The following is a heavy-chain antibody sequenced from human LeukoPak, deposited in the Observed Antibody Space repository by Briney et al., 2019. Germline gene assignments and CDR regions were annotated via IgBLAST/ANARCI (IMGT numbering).Heavy chain of an antibody. CDR2: ISYDGSDK. CDR1: GFTFSNYG. CDR3: AKDPRRYSRTGGYFDY. Sequence: GGSLRLSCTASGFTFSNYGMHWVRQAPGRGLEWVAFISYDGSDKYYADSVKGRFTISRDNSKNTLYLQMNSLRAEDTAVYYCAKDPRRYSRTGGYFDYWGQGTLVTVSS. D-gene: IGHD6-13*01. J-gene: IGHJ4*02. V-gene: IGHV3-30*18.